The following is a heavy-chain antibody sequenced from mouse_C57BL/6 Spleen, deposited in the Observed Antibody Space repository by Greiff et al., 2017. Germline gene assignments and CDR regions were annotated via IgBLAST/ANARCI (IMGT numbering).Heavy chain of an antibody. CDR3: ARETTVVATKAMDY. D-gene: IGHD1-1*01. CDR2: ISYDGSN. J-gene: IGHJ4*01. V-gene: IGHV3-6*01. Sequence: EVQLQESGPGLVKPSQSLSLTCSVTGYSITSGYYWNWIRQFPGNKLEWMGYISYDGSNNYNPSLKNRISITRDTSKNQFFLKLNSVTTEDTATYYCARETTVVATKAMDYWGQGTSVTVSS. CDR1: GYSITSGYY.